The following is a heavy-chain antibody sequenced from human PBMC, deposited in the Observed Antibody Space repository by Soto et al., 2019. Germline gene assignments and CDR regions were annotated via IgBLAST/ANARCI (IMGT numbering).Heavy chain of an antibody. V-gene: IGHV4-39*01. J-gene: IGHJ4*02. CDR2: IYYSGIT. CDR3: ARHGSN. Sequence: QLQLQESGPGLVKPSETLSLTCTVSGVSISNSSYYWGWLRRPPGKGLEWIGTIYYSGITYYNPSLKSRVTISVDTSKNQFSLKLTSVTAADTAVYYCARHGSNWGQGTLVTVSS. CDR1: GVSISNSSYY.